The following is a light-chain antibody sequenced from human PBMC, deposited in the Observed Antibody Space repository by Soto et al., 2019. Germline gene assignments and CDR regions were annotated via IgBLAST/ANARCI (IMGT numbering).Light chain of an antibody. J-gene: IGKJ4*01. V-gene: IGKV1-27*01. CDR3: QKYDGVPLT. CDR2: ASS. Sequence: DFRMTQSPSSLSASVGDRVTITCRASQGISNYLAWYQQKPDKVPNLLIYASSTLQSGVPSRFSGGGSGTDFTLTINSLQPEDVATYYCQKYDGVPLTFGGGTKVEIK. CDR1: QGISNY.